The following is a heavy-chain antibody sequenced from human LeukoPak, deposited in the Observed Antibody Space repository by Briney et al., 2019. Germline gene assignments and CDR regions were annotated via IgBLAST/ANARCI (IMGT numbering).Heavy chain of an antibody. Sequence: GGSLRLSCVASGFTFSSFEMNWVRQAPGKGLEWVSYISSSGTTIYYADSVKGRFTVSRDNAKNSLYLQMNSLRDEDTAVYYCARGGGSSSWYTDYWGQGTLVTVSS. CDR2: ISSSGTTI. V-gene: IGHV3-48*03. CDR3: ARGGGSSSWYTDY. J-gene: IGHJ4*02. CDR1: GFTFSSFE. D-gene: IGHD6-13*01.